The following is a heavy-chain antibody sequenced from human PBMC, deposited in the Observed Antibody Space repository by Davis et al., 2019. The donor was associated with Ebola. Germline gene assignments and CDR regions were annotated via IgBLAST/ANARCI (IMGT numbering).Heavy chain of an antibody. V-gene: IGHV3-7*01. D-gene: IGHD6-19*01. CDR1: GFIFSSYW. CDR3: ARDQPFVAVANY. J-gene: IGHJ4*02. CDR2: IKQDGSEK. Sequence: GGSLRLSCAASGFIFSSYWMSWVRQAPGKGLEWVANIKQDGSEKYYVDSLKGRFTISRDNAKNSLYLQMNSLRAEDTAVYYCARDQPFVAVANYWGQGTLVTVSS.